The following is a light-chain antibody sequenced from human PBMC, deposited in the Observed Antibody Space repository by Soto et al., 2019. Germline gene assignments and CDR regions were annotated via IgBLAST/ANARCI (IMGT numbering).Light chain of an antibody. CDR1: SSDVGGYNY. CDR3: SSYTSSSRV. V-gene: IGLV2-14*01. CDR2: DVS. J-gene: IGLJ1*01. Sequence: QSALTQPASVSGSPGQSISISSTGTSSDVGGYNYVSWYQQHPGKAPKLMIYDVSNRPSGVSNRFSGSKSGNTASLTISGLQAEDEADYYCSSYTSSSRVFGTGTKVTVL.